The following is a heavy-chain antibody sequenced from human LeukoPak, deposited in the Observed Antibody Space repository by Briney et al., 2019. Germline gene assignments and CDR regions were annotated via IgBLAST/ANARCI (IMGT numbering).Heavy chain of an antibody. V-gene: IGHV4-34*01. J-gene: IGHJ5*02. CDR2: INHSGST. D-gene: IGHD2-2*02. Sequence: GSLRLSCAASGFTFSSYSMNWVRQPPGKGLEWIGEINHSGSTNYNPSLKSRVTISVDTSKNQFSLKLSSVTAADTAVYYCARRGPIVPAAIRNWFDPWGQGTLVTVSS. CDR1: GFTFSSYS. CDR3: ARRGPIVPAAIRNWFDP.